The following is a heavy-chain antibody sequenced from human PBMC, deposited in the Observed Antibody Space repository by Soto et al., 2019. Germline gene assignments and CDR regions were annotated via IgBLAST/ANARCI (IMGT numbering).Heavy chain of an antibody. J-gene: IGHJ6*02. Sequence: RRLSCAASGFTFSSYGMHWVRQAPGKGLEWVAVIWYDGSNKYYADSVKGRFTISRDNSKNTLYLQMNSLRAEDTAVYYCAREYGDYVDSYYYGMDVWGQGTTVTVSS. CDR3: AREYGDYVDSYYYGMDV. D-gene: IGHD4-17*01. V-gene: IGHV3-33*01. CDR1: GFTFSSYG. CDR2: IWYDGSNK.